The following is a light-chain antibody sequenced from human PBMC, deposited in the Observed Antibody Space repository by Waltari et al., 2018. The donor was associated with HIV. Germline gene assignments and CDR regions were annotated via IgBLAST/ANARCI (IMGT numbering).Light chain of an antibody. CDR1: SLTNYS. V-gene: IGLV3-19*01. CDR2: GKN. Sequence: SSELTQDPAVSVALGQTVRITCQGDSLTNYSANWYQQKPGKAPLLILYGKNHYRRSGIPARFSGSASGTTASLTSTGAQAEDEADYYCDSRDTNNKHHVFGTGT. J-gene: IGLJ1*01. CDR3: DSRDTNNKHHV.